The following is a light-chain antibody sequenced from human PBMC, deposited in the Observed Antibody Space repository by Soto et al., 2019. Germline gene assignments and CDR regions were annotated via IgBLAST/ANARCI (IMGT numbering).Light chain of an antibody. V-gene: IGLV2-14*01. CDR2: EVS. CDR3: SSYTASTTPVV. Sequence: QSALTQPASVSGSPGQSITISCTGTSSDVGKYNYVSWYQQHPAKAPKLMIFEVSNRPSGVSNRFSGSKSGNTASLTISGLQTEDEADYYCSSYTASTTPVVFGGGTQLTVL. J-gene: IGLJ2*01. CDR1: SSDVGKYNY.